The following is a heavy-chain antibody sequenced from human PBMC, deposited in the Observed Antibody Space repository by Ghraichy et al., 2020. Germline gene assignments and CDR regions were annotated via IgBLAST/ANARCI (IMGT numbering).Heavy chain of an antibody. CDR3: ARGLIAMKVVVIITFGNCYFDL. CDR2: INHSGST. D-gene: IGHD3-22*01. Sequence: SETLSLTCAVYGTSFSGYQWSWIHQPPGKGLEWIGEINHSGSTNYNPSLKSRVAISVDTSKNQFSLKLSSVTAADTAVYYCARGLIAMKVVVIITFGNCYFDLWGRGTLVTVSS. CDR1: GTSFSGYQ. V-gene: IGHV4-34*01. J-gene: IGHJ2*01.